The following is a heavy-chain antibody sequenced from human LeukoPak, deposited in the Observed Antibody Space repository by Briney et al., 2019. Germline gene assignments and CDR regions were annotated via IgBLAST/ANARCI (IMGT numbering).Heavy chain of an antibody. D-gene: IGHD5-24*01. CDR1: GYTFTGYY. J-gene: IGHJ4*02. CDR2: INPNSGGT. Sequence: ASVKVSCKASGYTFTGYYMHWVRQAPGQGLEWMGWINPNSGGTNYAQKFQGRVTMTRDTSISTAYMELSSLTSEDTAVYYCARAMATDSWGQGTLVTVSS. CDR3: ARAMATDS. V-gene: IGHV1-2*02.